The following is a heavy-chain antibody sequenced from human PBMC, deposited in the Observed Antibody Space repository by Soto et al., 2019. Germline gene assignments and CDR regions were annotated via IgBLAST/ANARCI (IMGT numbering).Heavy chain of an antibody. CDR3: ARGPPEYYDSSGYYPRWGFDY. CDR2: IYHSGST. D-gene: IGHD3-22*01. Sequence: PSETLSLTCTVSGGSISSGDYYWSWIRQPPGKGLEWIGYIYHSGSTYYNPSLKSRVTISVDTSKNQFSLKLSSVTAADTAVYYCARGPPEYYDSSGYYPRWGFDYWGQGTLVTVSS. J-gene: IGHJ4*02. CDR1: GGSISSGDYY. V-gene: IGHV4-30-4*01.